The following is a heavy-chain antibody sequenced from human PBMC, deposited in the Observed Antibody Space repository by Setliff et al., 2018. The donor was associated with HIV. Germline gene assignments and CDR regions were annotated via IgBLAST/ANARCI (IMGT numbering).Heavy chain of an antibody. CDR1: GGSINSGGYY. CDR2: IYYIGGA. D-gene: IGHD5-18*01. V-gene: IGHV4-31*03. CDR3: ARRQQLWLLYAFDI. Sequence: SETLSLTCTVSGGSINSGGYYWTWVRQHPGKRLQWIGYIYYIGGAYYNPSLKSRVTISLDTSKNQFSLKLSSVTAADTAVYYCARRQQLWLLYAFDIWGQGTMVTVSS. J-gene: IGHJ3*02.